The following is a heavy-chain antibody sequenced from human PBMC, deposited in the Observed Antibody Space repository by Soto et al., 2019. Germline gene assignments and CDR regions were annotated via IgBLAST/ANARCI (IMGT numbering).Heavy chain of an antibody. Sequence: EVQLVESGGGLVEPGGSLRLSCATSGCIFSNYNMNWVSHTPGKGLEWVSSISSSSSYIYYADSVKGRFTISRDNAKISRYLQMNSVGAEDTSVYYCARNGSYWGPGALVTVNS. CDR1: GCIFSNYN. CDR2: ISSSSSYI. D-gene: IGHD1-26*01. CDR3: ARNGSY. V-gene: IGHV3-21*01. J-gene: IGHJ4*02.